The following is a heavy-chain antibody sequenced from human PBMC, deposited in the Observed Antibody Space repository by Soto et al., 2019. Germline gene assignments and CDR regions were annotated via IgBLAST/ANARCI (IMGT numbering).Heavy chain of an antibody. J-gene: IGHJ6*03. CDR2: IDPGESDT. CDR3: AKPARTILPTLTLSRSGYFER. Sequence: GATLEISCKGYGYSFTSNWIGCVRQMPGKGLEWIGVIDPGESDTRYSPSFQVQVTISADTSINTAYLQWSRLKASDTAIYYSAKPARTILPTLTLSRSGYFERWGKRHTVTIS. V-gene: IGHV5-51*01. D-gene: IGHD5-12*01. CDR1: GYSFTSNW.